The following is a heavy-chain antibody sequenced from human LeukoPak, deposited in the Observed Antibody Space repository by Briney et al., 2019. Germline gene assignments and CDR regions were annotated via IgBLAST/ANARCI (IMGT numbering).Heavy chain of an antibody. CDR3: ARHLSGVTGYTYGRGIDY. Sequence: GGSLRLSCAASGFTFSSYEMNWVRQAPGKGLEWVSYISSSGTIYYADSVKGRFTISRDNAKTSLYLQMNSLRAEDTAVYYCARHLSGVTGYTYGRGIDYWGQGTLVTVSS. CDR1: GFTFSSYE. CDR2: ISSSGTI. V-gene: IGHV3-48*03. J-gene: IGHJ4*02. D-gene: IGHD5-18*01.